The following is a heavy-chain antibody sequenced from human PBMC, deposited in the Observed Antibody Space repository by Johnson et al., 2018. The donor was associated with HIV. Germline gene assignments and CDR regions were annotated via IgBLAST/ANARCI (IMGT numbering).Heavy chain of an antibody. CDR3: ARGMSSGPWAGGDAFDF. J-gene: IGHJ3*01. Sequence: VQLVESGGGVVQPGRSLRLSCAASGFTFSSYWMTWVRQSPGKGLAWVANIKQDGSEKYYVDSVKGRFTISRDNAKNSLYLQMNSLSAEDTAVYYCARGMSSGPWAGGDAFDFWGQGTMVTVSS. CDR1: GFTFSSYW. V-gene: IGHV3-7*01. CDR2: IKQDGSEK. D-gene: IGHD3-22*01.